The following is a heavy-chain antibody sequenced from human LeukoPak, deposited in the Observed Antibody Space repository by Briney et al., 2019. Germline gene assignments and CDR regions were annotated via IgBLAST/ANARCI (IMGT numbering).Heavy chain of an antibody. V-gene: IGHV4-34*01. D-gene: IGHD6-13*01. CDR2: INHSGST. CDR1: GGSFSGYY. J-gene: IGHJ3*02. Sequence: SETLSLTCAVYGGSFSGYYWSWIRQPPGKGLEWIGEINHSGSTNYNPSLKSRVTISLDTSKNQFSLKLSSVTAADTAVYYCARLTFSSHAFDIWGQGTMVTVSS. CDR3: ARLTFSSHAFDI.